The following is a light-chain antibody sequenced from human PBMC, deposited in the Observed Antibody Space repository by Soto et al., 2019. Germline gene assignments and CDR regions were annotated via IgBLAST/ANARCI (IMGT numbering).Light chain of an antibody. CDR2: GAS. J-gene: IGKJ1*01. Sequence: EIALKQSPVTLSVFSGETAALSGRASQSVSSDSAWYQQKPGQAPKLLIYGASSRATGIPDRFTGSGSGTDFTLTISRLEPEDFAVYYCQQYGSTPTFGQGTMVDI. V-gene: IGKV3-20*01. CDR1: QSVSSD. CDR3: QQYGSTPT.